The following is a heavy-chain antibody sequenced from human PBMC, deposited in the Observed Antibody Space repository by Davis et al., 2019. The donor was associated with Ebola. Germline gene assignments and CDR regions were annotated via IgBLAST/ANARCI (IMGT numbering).Heavy chain of an antibody. CDR1: GGSISSYY. CDR3: ARGQLLWFRELSSYYYYGMDV. J-gene: IGHJ6*02. Sequence: PSETLSLTCTVSGGSISSYYWSWIRQPPGKGLEWIGYIYYSGSTNYNPSLKSRVTISVDTSKNQFSLKLSSVTAADTAVYYCARGQLLWFRELSSYYYYGMDVWGQGTTVTVSS. D-gene: IGHD3-10*01. V-gene: IGHV4-59*12. CDR2: IYYSGST.